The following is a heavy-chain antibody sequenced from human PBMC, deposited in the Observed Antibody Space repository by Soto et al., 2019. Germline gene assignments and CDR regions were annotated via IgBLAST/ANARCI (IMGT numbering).Heavy chain of an antibody. V-gene: IGHV3-9*01. D-gene: IGHD6-19*01. CDR2: ISWNSGSI. J-gene: IGHJ4*02. Sequence: VQLVESGGGLVQPGRSLRLSCAASGFTFDDYAMHWVRQAPGKGLEWVSGISWNSGSIGYADSVKGRFTISRDNAKNSLYLQMNSLRAEDTALYYCAVVAGRPFDYWGQGTLVTVSS. CDR3: AVVAGRPFDY. CDR1: GFTFDDYA.